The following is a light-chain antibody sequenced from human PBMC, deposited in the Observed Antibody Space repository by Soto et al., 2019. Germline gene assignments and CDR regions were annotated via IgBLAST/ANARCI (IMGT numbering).Light chain of an antibody. Sequence: DIQMTQSPSTLSAAVGDRVTITCRASQSISSWLAWYQHKPGKAPKLLIYKASSLESGVPSRFSGSGSGTEFTLAISSLQADDFATYYCQQYKSYPLTFGGGTKVDIK. CDR2: KAS. V-gene: IGKV1-5*03. CDR1: QSISSW. CDR3: QQYKSYPLT. J-gene: IGKJ4*01.